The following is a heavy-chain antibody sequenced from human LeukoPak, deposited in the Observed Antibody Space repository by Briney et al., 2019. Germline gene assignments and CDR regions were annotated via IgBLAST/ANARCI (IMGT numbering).Heavy chain of an antibody. J-gene: IGHJ4*02. CDR3: ARAVKYRSGPLTDLLPYYFDY. CDR1: GYTFTNYA. D-gene: IGHD6-19*01. Sequence: ASVRVSCKASGYTFTNYAMHWVRQAPGQRLEWMGWINTGNGNTKYSQEFQGRVTITRDTSANTAYMELSSLRSEDMAVYYCARAVKYRSGPLTDLLPYYFDYWGQGTLVTVSS. CDR2: INTGNGNT. V-gene: IGHV1-3*03.